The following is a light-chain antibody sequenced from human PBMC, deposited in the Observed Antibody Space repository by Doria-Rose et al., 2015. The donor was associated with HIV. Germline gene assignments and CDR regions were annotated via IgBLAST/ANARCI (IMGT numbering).Light chain of an antibody. CDR2: DAS. V-gene: IGKV3-20*01. J-gene: IGKJ5*01. Sequence: EIVLTQSPGTLSLSPGERATLSCRASQRVKSSYLAWYQQKPGQATRLLIYDASTRATGIPDRFSGSWSGTDFTLTISRLEPEDVAVYYCQQYGTSRGTFGQGTRLEIK. CDR3: QQYGTSRGT. CDR1: QRVKSSY.